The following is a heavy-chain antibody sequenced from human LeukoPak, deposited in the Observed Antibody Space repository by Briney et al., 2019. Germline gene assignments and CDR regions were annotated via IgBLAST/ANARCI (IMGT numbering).Heavy chain of an antibody. J-gene: IGHJ4*02. CDR1: GYTLSKYW. Sequence: PGGSLRLFCAASGYTLSKYWMHWLRHAPGKGVAWVSQISSDGTTTAYADSVKGRFTISRDSAKNMLYLQMNSLRVEDTAMYYCASPGDNYAILGLDYWGQGTLVTVSS. CDR2: ISSDGTTT. V-gene: IGHV3-74*01. D-gene: IGHD3-9*01. CDR3: ASPGDNYAILGLDY.